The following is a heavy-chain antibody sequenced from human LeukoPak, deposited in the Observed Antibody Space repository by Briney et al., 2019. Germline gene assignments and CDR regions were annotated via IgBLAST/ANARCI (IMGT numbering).Heavy chain of an antibody. CDR2: ISLSGLT. Sequence: SETLSLTCGVSGGYISSTNWWSWVRQPPGQGLEWIWEISLSGLTNYNPSLNSRVTVSLDKSKNQLSLNLTSVTAADTAVYYCSRENGAFSPFGYWGQGTLVTVPS. D-gene: IGHD2-8*01. CDR1: GGYISSTNW. V-gene: IGHV4-4*02. CDR3: SRENGAFSPFGY. J-gene: IGHJ4*02.